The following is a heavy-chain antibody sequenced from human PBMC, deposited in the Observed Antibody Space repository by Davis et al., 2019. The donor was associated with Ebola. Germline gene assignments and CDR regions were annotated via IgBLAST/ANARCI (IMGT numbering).Heavy chain of an antibody. CDR1: GFTFSVYS. Sequence: GESLKIFCAASGFTFSVYSMNWVRQAPGKGLEWVSSISSSSSYIYYADSVKGRFTISRDNAKNSLYLQMNSLRAEDTAVYYCAKDKWAYGGNSFLCGMDVWGQGTTVTVSS. V-gene: IGHV3-21*01. J-gene: IGHJ6*02. D-gene: IGHD4-23*01. CDR3: AKDKWAYGGNSFLCGMDV. CDR2: ISSSSSYI.